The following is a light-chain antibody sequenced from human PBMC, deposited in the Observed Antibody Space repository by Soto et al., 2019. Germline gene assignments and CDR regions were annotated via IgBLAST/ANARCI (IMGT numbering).Light chain of an antibody. V-gene: IGKV1-27*01. CDR1: RGICNA. J-gene: IGKJ1*01. Sequence: DIQITESRSALSACVGDRFTITFLPSRGICNALAWYQQKPGKVPTLLIHSASTLQSGVPSRFSGSGSGTDFTLTISSLQPEDVASYYCQKYDSAPTFGPGTKVDIK. CDR3: QKYDSAPT. CDR2: SAS.